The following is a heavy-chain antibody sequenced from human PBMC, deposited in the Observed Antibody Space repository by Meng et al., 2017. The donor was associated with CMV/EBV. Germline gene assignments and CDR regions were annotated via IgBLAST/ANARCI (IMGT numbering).Heavy chain of an antibody. D-gene: IGHD3-3*01. CDR3: ARADYDFWSGYPLGFDP. CDR1: TFTGYY. V-gene: IGHV1-2*02. J-gene: IGHJ5*02. Sequence: TFTGYYMHWVRQTPGQGLEWMGWINPNSGGTNYAQTFQGRVTMTRDTSISTAYMELSRLRSDDTAVYYCARADYDFWSGYPLGFDPWGQGTLVTVSS. CDR2: INPNSGGT.